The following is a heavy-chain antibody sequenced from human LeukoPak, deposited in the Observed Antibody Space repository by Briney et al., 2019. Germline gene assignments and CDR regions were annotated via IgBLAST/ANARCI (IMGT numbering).Heavy chain of an antibody. CDR2: ISGSGGST. Sequence: GGSLRLSCAASGFTFSSYAMGWVRQAPGKGLEWVSLISGSGGSTYYADSVKGRFTISRDNSKNTLYLQMNSLRVEDTAGYYCAKSPVPYCSGGSCYGMDVWGQGTTVTVSS. V-gene: IGHV3-23*01. CDR3: AKSPVPYCSGGSCYGMDV. D-gene: IGHD2-15*01. J-gene: IGHJ6*02. CDR1: GFTFSSYA.